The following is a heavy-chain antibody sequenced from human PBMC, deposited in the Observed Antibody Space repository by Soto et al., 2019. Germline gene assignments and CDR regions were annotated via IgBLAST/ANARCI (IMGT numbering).Heavy chain of an antibody. CDR3: AKNRERDAWYEEY. CDR1: GFSFSSYA. V-gene: IGHV3-23*02. CDR2: ISGSDGRT. Sequence: GSLRLSCVASGFSFSSYAMTWVRQAPGKGLEWVSVISGSDGRTYYGDSVKGRFTISRDNSKNTLYLQMNSLRAEDTAVYYCAKNRERDAWYEEYWGQGTLVTVSS. J-gene: IGHJ4*02. D-gene: IGHD6-13*01.